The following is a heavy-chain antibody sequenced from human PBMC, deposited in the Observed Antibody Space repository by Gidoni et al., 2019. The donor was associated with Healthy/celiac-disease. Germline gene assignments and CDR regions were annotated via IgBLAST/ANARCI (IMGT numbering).Heavy chain of an antibody. CDR3: ARDVTRGSIAVAESYYGMDV. CDR2: ISSSGSTI. Sequence: QVQLVESGGGLVKPGGSLRLSCAASGFTFSASYMRWIRQAPGKGLEWVSYISSSGSTIYYADAVKGRFTISRDNAKNSLYLQMNSLRAEDTAVYYCARDVTRGSIAVAESYYGMDVWGQGTTVTVSS. D-gene: IGHD6-19*01. V-gene: IGHV3-11*01. CDR1: GFTFSASY. J-gene: IGHJ6*02.